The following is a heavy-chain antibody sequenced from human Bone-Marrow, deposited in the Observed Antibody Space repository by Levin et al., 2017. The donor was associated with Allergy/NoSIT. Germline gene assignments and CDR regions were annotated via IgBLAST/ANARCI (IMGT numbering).Heavy chain of an antibody. CDR1: GASIISSGNY. Sequence: SETLSLTCSVSGASIISSGNYWGWIRQPPGKGPEWIGSILYSGRTYYTPSLKTRVTISVDTSKNQFSLQLSSVTAADTAVYYCAKHDGTVSLNWFDPWGQGTLVTVSS. J-gene: IGHJ5*02. CDR3: AKHDGTVSLNWFDP. D-gene: IGHD1-1*01. CDR2: ILYSGRT. V-gene: IGHV4-39*01.